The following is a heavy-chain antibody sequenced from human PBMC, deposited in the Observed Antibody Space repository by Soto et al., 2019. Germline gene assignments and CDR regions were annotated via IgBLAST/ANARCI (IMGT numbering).Heavy chain of an antibody. CDR1: GFSLSTNGVG. CDR2: IYWDYDK. Sequence: QITLKESGPTLVKPTLTLTLTCTFSGFSLSTNGVGVGWIRQAPGKALEWLALIYWDYDKRYSPSLKSRLTITKDTPKNQVVLTMTNVDSVDTATYYCAHRKKTTFDYWGQGTLVTVSS. CDR3: AHRKKTTFDY. V-gene: IGHV2-5*02. J-gene: IGHJ4*02. D-gene: IGHD1-1*01.